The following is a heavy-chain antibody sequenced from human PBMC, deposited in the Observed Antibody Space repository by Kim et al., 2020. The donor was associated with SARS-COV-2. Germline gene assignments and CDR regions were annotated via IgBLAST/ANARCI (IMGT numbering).Heavy chain of an antibody. V-gene: IGHV6-1*01. Sequence: SQTLSLTCAISGDSVSSNSAAWNWIRQSPSRGLEWLGRTYYRSKWYNDYAVSVKSRITINPDTSKNQFSLQLNSVTPEDTAVYYCARGLLGSSWFNYYYGMDVWGQGTTVTVSS. CDR3: ARGLLGSSWFNYYYGMDV. J-gene: IGHJ6*02. D-gene: IGHD6-13*01. CDR2: TYYRSKWYN. CDR1: GDSVSSNSAA.